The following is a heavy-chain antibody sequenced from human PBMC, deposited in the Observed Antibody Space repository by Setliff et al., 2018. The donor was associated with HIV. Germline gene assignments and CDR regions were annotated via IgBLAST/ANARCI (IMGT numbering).Heavy chain of an antibody. CDR1: DDSISSYY. CDR3: ARGPSGGGFYYMDV. V-gene: IGHV4-59*08. J-gene: IGHJ6*03. CDR2: IYYTGTT. D-gene: IGHD2-15*01. Sequence: SETLSLTCTVSDDSISSYYWSWIRQPPGKGLEWIGYIYYTGTTKYNPSLKSRVIISVDTSKNQFSLKLSSVTAADTAVYYCARGPSGGGFYYMDVWGKGTTVTVS.